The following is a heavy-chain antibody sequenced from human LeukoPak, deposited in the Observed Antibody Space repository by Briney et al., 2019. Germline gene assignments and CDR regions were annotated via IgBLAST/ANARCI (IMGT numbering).Heavy chain of an antibody. CDR2: IYHSGST. Sequence: SETLSLTCAVSGYSISSGYYWGWTRQPPGKGLEWIGSIYHSGSTYYNPSLKSRVTISVDTSKNQFSLKLSSVTAADTAVYYCARGRDYDYVWGSYRPYYFDYWGQGTLVTVSS. J-gene: IGHJ4*02. D-gene: IGHD3-16*02. CDR1: GYSISSGYY. CDR3: ARGRDYDYVWGSYRPYYFDY. V-gene: IGHV4-38-2*01.